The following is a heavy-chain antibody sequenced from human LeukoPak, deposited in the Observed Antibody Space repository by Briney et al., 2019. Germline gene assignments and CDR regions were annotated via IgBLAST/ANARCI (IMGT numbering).Heavy chain of an antibody. D-gene: IGHD3-22*01. Sequence: GRSLRLSCAASGFTFDDYAMHWVRQAPGKGLEWVSGISWNSGSIGYVDSVKGRFTISRDNAKNSLYLQMNSLRAGDTALYYCAKGGYDSSGYFGYWGQGTLVTVSS. CDR3: AKGGYDSSGYFGY. V-gene: IGHV3-9*01. CDR2: ISWNSGSI. J-gene: IGHJ4*02. CDR1: GFTFDDYA.